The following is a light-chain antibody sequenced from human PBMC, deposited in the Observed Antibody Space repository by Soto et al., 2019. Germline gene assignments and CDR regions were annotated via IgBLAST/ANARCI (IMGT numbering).Light chain of an antibody. Sequence: QSALTQPPSVSGTPGLRVNISCSGGSSNIGKDTVIWYQQLPGTAPTLLMFNDDRRPSGVPDQFSGSRSGTSAALAISGLQSDDEAVYYCPTWYDSMNGWVFGGGTQLTVL. CDR2: NDD. V-gene: IGLV1-44*01. CDR3: PTWYDSMNGWV. CDR1: SSNIGKDT. J-gene: IGLJ3*02.